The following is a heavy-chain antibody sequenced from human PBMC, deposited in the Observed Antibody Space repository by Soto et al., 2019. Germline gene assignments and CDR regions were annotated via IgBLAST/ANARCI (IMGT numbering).Heavy chain of an antibody. D-gene: IGHD3-16*01. CDR2: ISVYNGNT. V-gene: IGHV1-18*01. J-gene: IGHJ4*02. Sequence: GASVKVSCKASGYTFINYAISWVRQAPGQGLEWKGWISVYNGNTKFAQKLQGRVTMTTDTSTSTAYMELRSLRSDDTAEYYCARVTIVGGVITTARGFDYWGQGTLVTVSS. CDR3: ARVTIVGGVITTARGFDY. CDR1: GYTFINYA.